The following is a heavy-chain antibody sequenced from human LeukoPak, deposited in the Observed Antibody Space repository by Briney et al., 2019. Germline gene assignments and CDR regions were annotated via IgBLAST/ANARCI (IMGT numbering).Heavy chain of an antibody. V-gene: IGHV1-24*01. D-gene: IGHD3-22*01. CDR2: FHPEDGET. Sequence: ASVTVSCKVSGFSLTALSLDWVRQAPGTGLEWMGGFHPEDGETVYAQKFQGRVTMTEDASTDTAYMELSSLRSDDTAVYYCATEDYDRKWDVWGRGTTVTVSS. CDR1: GFSLTALS. J-gene: IGHJ6*04. CDR3: ATEDYDRKWDV.